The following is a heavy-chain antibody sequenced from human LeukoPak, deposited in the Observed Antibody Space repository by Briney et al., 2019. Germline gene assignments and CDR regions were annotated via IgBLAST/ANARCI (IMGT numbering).Heavy chain of an antibody. CDR2: IIPILGIA. V-gene: IGHV1-69*04. J-gene: IGHJ5*02. Sequence: ASVKVSCKASGGTFSSYAISWVRQAPGQGLEWMGRIIPILGIANYAQKFQGRVTITADKSTGTAYMELSSLRSEDTAVYYCARGSQSTYWFDPWGQGTLVTVS. CDR3: ARGSQSTYWFDP. CDR1: GGTFSSYA.